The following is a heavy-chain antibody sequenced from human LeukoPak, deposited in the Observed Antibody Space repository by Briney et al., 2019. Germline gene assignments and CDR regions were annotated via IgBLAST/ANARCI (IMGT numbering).Heavy chain of an antibody. V-gene: IGHV1-24*01. J-gene: IGHJ3*02. Sequence: ASVTVSCKVSGYTLTELSMHWVRQAPGKGLEWMGGFDPEDGETIYAQKFQGRVTMTEDTSTDTAYMELSSLRSEDTAVYYCATDRGLLWFGVRVAFDIWGQGTMVTVSS. CDR2: FDPEDGET. CDR1: GYTLTELS. D-gene: IGHD3-10*01. CDR3: ATDRGLLWFGVRVAFDI.